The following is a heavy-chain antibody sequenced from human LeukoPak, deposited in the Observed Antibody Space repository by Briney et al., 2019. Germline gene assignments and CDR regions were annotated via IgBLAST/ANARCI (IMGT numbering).Heavy chain of an antibody. CDR2: IYSGGST. Sequence: GGSLRLSCAASGFTVSSNYMSWVRQAPGKGLEWVSVIYSGGSTYYADSVKGRFTISRDNSKNTLYLQMNSLRAEDTAVYYCVRGDSSGYYRGAFDIWGQGTMVTVSS. CDR3: VRGDSSGYYRGAFDI. D-gene: IGHD3-22*01. J-gene: IGHJ3*02. CDR1: GFTVSSNY. V-gene: IGHV3-66*01.